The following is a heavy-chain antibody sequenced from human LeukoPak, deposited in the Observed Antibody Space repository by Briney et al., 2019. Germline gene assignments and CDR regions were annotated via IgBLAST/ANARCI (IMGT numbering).Heavy chain of an antibody. D-gene: IGHD6-13*01. Sequence: SETLSLTCTVSGYSISSDYYWGWIRQPPGKGLEWIGSIYYSGSTNYNPSLKSRVTISVDTSKNQFSLKLSSVTVADTAVYYCARVPGSSSWYFFDYWGQGTLVTVSS. J-gene: IGHJ4*02. CDR3: ARVPGSSSWYFFDY. CDR2: IYYSGST. CDR1: GYSISSDYY. V-gene: IGHV4-38-2*02.